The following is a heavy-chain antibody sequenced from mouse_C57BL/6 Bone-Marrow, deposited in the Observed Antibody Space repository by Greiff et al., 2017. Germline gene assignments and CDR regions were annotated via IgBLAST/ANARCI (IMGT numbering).Heavy chain of an antibody. CDR3: ARLLCFYAMDY. V-gene: IGHV5-4*03. J-gene: IGHJ4*01. Sequence: DVKLQESGGGLVKPGGSLKLSCAASGFTFSSYAMSWVRQTPEKRLEWVATISDGGSYTYYPDNVKGRFTISRDNAKNNLYLQMSHLKSEDTAMYYCARLLCFYAMDYWGQGTSVTVSS. D-gene: IGHD1-1*02. CDR1: GFTFSSYA. CDR2: ISDGGSYT.